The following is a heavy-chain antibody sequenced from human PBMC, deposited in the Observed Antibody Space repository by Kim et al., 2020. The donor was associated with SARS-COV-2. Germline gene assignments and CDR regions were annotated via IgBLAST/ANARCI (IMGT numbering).Heavy chain of an antibody. D-gene: IGHD3-16*01. V-gene: IGHV3-15*01. CDR1: GFTFSNAW. J-gene: IGHJ4*02. CDR3: TTDWGGVNFDYVWGSIRQFDY. Sequence: GGSLRLSCAXSGFTFSNAWMSWVRQAPGKGLEWVGRIKSKTDGGTTDYAAPVKGRFTISRDDSKTTLYLQMNSLKTEDTAVYYCTTDWGGVNFDYVWGSIRQFDYWGQGTLVTVSS. CDR2: IKSKTDGGTT.